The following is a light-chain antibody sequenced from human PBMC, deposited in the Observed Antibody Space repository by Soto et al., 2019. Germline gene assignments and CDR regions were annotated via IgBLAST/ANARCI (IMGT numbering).Light chain of an antibody. Sequence: VLTKSPGTLSLTPGESATLSCRASHPVSSTAVAWYQQQPGQAPRLPNSGASNRATGIPARFSGSGSGTDFTLTISSLEPEDFAVYYCQQRSNWPITFGQGTRLENK. CDR2: GAS. V-gene: IGKV3-11*01. CDR1: HPVSSTA. J-gene: IGKJ5*01. CDR3: QQRSNWPIT.